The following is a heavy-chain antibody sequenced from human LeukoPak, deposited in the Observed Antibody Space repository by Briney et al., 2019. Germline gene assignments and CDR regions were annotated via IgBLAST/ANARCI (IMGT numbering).Heavy chain of an antibody. Sequence: GGSLRLSCAASGFSFSTYAISWVRQAPGKGLEWVSCISTTSSYIFYADSVRGRFTISRDNAKNSLYLQMDSLRAEDTAVYYCTRRSSSWSPAHGWFNPWGQGTLVTVSS. D-gene: IGHD6-13*01. J-gene: IGHJ5*02. CDR2: ISTTSSYI. CDR3: TRRSSSWSPAHGWFNP. V-gene: IGHV3-21*04. CDR1: GFSFSTYA.